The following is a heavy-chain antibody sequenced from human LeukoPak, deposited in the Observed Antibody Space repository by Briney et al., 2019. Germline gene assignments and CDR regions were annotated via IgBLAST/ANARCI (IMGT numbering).Heavy chain of an antibody. Sequence: PSETLSLTCTVSGYSISSGYDWGWIRQPPGKGLEWIGKIYHSGSTYYNPSLKTRVTISVDTSKNQFSLKLTSVTAADTAVYYCARDTDTALLEWGQGTLVTVSS. V-gene: IGHV4-38-2*02. J-gene: IGHJ4*02. D-gene: IGHD5-18*01. CDR2: IYHSGST. CDR3: ARDTDTALLE. CDR1: GYSISSGYD.